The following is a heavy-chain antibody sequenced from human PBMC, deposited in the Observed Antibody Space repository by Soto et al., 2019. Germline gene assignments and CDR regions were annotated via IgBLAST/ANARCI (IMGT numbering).Heavy chain of an antibody. Sequence: SETLSLTCTVSGGSISSGDYYWSWIRQPPGKGLEWIGYIYYSGSTYYNPSLKSRVTIPVDTSKNQFSLKLSSVTAADTAVYYCAREEGATTYLDYWGQGTLVTVSS. CDR1: GGSISSGDYY. D-gene: IGHD1-26*01. CDR3: AREEGATTYLDY. V-gene: IGHV4-30-4*01. J-gene: IGHJ4*02. CDR2: IYYSGST.